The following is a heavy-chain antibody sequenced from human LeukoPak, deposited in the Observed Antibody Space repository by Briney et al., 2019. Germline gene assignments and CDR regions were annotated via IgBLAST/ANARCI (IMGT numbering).Heavy chain of an antibody. CDR3: ARDLKGYSSSGGVDY. D-gene: IGHD6-13*01. CDR1: GFTFSSYS. CDR2: ISSSSTTI. J-gene: IGHJ4*02. V-gene: IGHV3-48*01. Sequence: PGGSLRLSCAASGFTFSSYSMNWVRQAPGKGLEWISYISSSSTTIYYADSVKGRFTISRDSTGNSLYLQMNSLRAEDTAVYYCARDLKGYSSSGGVDYWGQGTLVTVSS.